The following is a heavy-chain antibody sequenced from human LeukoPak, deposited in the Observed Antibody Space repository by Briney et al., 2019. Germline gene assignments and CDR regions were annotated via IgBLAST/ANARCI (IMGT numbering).Heavy chain of an antibody. D-gene: IGHD6-13*01. V-gene: IGHV3-9*01. CDR3: ARETGSTWNVPIDY. J-gene: IGHJ4*02. CDR2: ISWNSGSI. Sequence: PGGSLRLSCAASGFTFDDYAMHWVRQAPGKGLEWVSGISWNSGSIGYADSVKGRFTVSRDDAKSSLFLQMNSLRAEDTAVYYCARETGSTWNVPIDYWGQGTLVTVSS. CDR1: GFTFDDYA.